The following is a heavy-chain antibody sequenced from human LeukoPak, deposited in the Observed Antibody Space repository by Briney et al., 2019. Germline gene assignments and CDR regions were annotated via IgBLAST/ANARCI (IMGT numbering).Heavy chain of an antibody. CDR1: GFTFSSYA. D-gene: IGHD2-2*01. Sequence: GGSLRLSCAASGFTFSSYAMHWVRQAPGKGLEYVSAISSNGGSTYYANSVKGRFTISRDNSKNTLYLQMGSLRAEDMAVYYCARGGYCSSTSCYGGGEKTFDYWGQGTLVTVSS. CDR3: ARGGYCSSTSCYGGGEKTFDY. V-gene: IGHV3-64*01. CDR2: ISSNGGST. J-gene: IGHJ4*02.